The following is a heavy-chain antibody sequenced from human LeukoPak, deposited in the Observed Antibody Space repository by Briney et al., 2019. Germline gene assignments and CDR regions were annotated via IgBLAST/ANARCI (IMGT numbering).Heavy chain of an antibody. D-gene: IGHD2-15*01. Sequence: GGSLRLSCAASGFTFSSYAMSWVCQAPGKGLEWVSAISGSGGSTYYADSVKGRFTISRDNSKNTLYLQMNSLRAEDTAVYYCAKALGYCSGGSCYSRRQNYYYGMDVWGQGTTVTVSS. J-gene: IGHJ6*02. CDR3: AKALGYCSGGSCYSRRQNYYYGMDV. V-gene: IGHV3-23*01. CDR1: GFTFSSYA. CDR2: ISGSGGST.